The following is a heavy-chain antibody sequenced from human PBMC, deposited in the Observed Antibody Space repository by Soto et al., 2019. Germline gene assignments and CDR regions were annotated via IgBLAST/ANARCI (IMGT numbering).Heavy chain of an antibody. V-gene: IGHV3-30*18. Sequence: GGSLRLSCAVSGFTFSSYGMHWVRQAPGKGLEWVAVISYDGSNKYYADSVKGRFTISRDNSKNTLYLQMNSLRAEDTAVYYCAKETDIHYYYYGMDVWGQGTTVTVSS. CDR1: GFTFSSYG. CDR2: ISYDGSNK. J-gene: IGHJ6*02. CDR3: AKETDIHYYYYGMDV.